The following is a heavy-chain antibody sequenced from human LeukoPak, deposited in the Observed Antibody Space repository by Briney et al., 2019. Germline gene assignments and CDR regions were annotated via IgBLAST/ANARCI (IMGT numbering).Heavy chain of an antibody. CDR3: AREGGFYRTLDY. CDR2: VHLDGGT. V-gene: IGHV4-4*02. J-gene: IGHJ4*02. Sequence: KPSETLSLTCDVSGGSVTSTNWWTWFRQPPGKGLEWIGEVHLDGGTNYNPSLKSRLVMSADLPENHISLKLTSVTAADTAVYYCAREGGFYRTLDYSGQGTLVTVSS. D-gene: IGHD6-25*01. CDR1: GGSVTSTNW.